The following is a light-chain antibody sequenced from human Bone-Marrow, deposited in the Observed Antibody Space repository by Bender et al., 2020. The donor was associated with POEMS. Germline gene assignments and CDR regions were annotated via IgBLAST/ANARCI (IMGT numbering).Light chain of an antibody. Sequence: QSVLTQPPSASGTPGQRVTISCSGGSSNIGAHAVNWYQHLPGTAPKLLIYSSHRRPSEVPDRFPGSRSGTSASLAISGRQSEDEAEYYGAVWDDSLNGWVFGGGTKLTVL. CDR2: SSH. CDR3: AVWDDSLNGWV. CDR1: SSNIGAHA. J-gene: IGLJ3*02. V-gene: IGLV1-44*01.